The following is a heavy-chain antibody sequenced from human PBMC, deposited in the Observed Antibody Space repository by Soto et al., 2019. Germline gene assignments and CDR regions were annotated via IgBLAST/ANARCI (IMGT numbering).Heavy chain of an antibody. V-gene: IGHV1-69*12. J-gene: IGHJ6*02. Sequence: QVQLVQSGAEVKKPGASVKVSCKASGGTFSSYAISWVRQAPGQGLEWMGGVIPIFGTVNYAQKFQGRVTIAAAESTSIADMELSSLRSEDSAVYYCARLSKDMVGVVIWYYCGMDVWGQGTTVTVSS. CDR1: GGTFSSYA. CDR2: VIPIFGTV. CDR3: ARLSKDMVGVVIWYYCGMDV. D-gene: IGHD3-10*01.